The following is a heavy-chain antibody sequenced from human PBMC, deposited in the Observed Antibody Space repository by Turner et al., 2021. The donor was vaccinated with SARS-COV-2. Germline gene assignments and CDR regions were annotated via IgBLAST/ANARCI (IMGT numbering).Heavy chain of an antibody. CDR1: GFTFSSYS. CDR3: AREDDFWSGYHHYGMDV. CDR2: ISSTSSYI. V-gene: IGHV3-21*01. J-gene: IGHJ6*02. D-gene: IGHD3-3*01. Sequence: EVQLVESGGGLVKPGGSLRLSCAASGFTFSSYSMNWVRQAPGKRLEWVSSISSTSSYIYYADSVKGRFTISRDNAKNSLYLQMNSLRAEDTAVYYCAREDDFWSGYHHYGMDVWGQGTTVTVSS.